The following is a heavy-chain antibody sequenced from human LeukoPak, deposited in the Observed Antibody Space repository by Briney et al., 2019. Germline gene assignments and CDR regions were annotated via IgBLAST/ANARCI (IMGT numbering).Heavy chain of an antibody. CDR2: SRRKADNYAT. Sequence: GGSLRLSCAASGFTFSDSAVYWVRQASGKGLEWVAQSRRKADNYATAYAASLKGRFTISRDDSKNTAYLQMNSLKTEDTAVYYCTRAEYCGGGSCYLPAGYYGMDVWGQGTTVTVSS. CDR3: TRAEYCGGGSCYLPAGYYGMDV. J-gene: IGHJ6*02. V-gene: IGHV3-73*01. CDR1: GFTFSDSA. D-gene: IGHD2-15*01.